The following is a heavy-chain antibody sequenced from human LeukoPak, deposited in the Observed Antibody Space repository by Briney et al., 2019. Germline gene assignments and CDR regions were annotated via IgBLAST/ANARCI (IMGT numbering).Heavy chain of an antibody. CDR2: ISSSSSYI. CDR3: ARDHGYSYGYFDY. Sequence: GGSLRLSCAASGFTFSSYSMNWVRQAPGKGLEWVSSISSSSSYIYYADSVKGRFTISRDDAKNSLYLQMNSLRAEDTAVYYCARDHGYSYGYFDYWGQGTLVTVSS. J-gene: IGHJ4*02. V-gene: IGHV3-21*01. CDR1: GFTFSSYS. D-gene: IGHD5-18*01.